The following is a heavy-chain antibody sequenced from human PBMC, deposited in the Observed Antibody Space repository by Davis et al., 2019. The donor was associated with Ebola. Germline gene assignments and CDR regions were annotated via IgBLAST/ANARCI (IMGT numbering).Heavy chain of an antibody. CDR2: ISYDGNKK. CDR3: ARDLVVSSGAFDS. CDR1: GFTFSTYA. D-gene: IGHD5/OR15-5a*01. J-gene: IGHJ3*02. Sequence: GESLKISCVGSGFTFSTYAMHWVRQAPGKGLEWVALISYDGNKKYYADSVKGRFTVSSDNSKNTLYLQMNSLRAEDTAVYYCARDLVVSSGAFDSWGQGTMVTVSS. V-gene: IGHV3-30-3*01.